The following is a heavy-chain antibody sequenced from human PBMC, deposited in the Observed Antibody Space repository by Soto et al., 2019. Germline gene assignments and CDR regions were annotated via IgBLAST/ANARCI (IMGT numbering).Heavy chain of an antibody. CDR3: ARDLRYGGARGDAFDI. V-gene: IGHV1-46*01. CDR1: GYTFTSYY. CDR2: INPSGGST. J-gene: IGHJ3*02. Sequence: ASVKVSCKASGYTFTSYYMHWVRQAPGQGLEWMGIINPSGGSTSYAQKFQGRVTMTRDTSTSTVYMELRSLRSEDTAVYYCARDLRYGGARGDAFDIWGQGTMVTVSS. D-gene: IGHD4-17*01.